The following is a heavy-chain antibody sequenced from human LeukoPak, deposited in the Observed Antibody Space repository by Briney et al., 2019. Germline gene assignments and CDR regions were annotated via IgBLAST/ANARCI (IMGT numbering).Heavy chain of an antibody. CDR1: GYTFTSYG. Sequence: ASVKVSCKASGYTFTSYGISWVRQAPGQGLEWMGWISAYNGNTNYAQKLQGRVTMTTDKSTSTAYMELRSLRSDDTAVYYCARGQFRYSSSSDFDYWGQGTLVTVSS. V-gene: IGHV1-18*01. CDR3: ARGQFRYSSSSDFDY. D-gene: IGHD6-6*01. CDR2: ISAYNGNT. J-gene: IGHJ4*02.